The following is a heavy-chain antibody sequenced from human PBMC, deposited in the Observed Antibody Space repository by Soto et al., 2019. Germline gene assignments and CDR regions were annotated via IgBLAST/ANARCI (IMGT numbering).Heavy chain of an antibody. CDR3: ARNYDSSGIGRPFSI. D-gene: IGHD3-22*01. Sequence: PSETLSLTCTVSGGSISSGDYYWSWIRQHPGKGLEWIGYIYYSGSTYYNPSLKSRVTISVDTSKNQFSLKLSSVTAADTAVYYCARNYDSSGIGRPFSIWGQGTLVTVSS. V-gene: IGHV4-31*03. CDR2: IYYSGST. J-gene: IGHJ4*02. CDR1: GGSISSGDYY.